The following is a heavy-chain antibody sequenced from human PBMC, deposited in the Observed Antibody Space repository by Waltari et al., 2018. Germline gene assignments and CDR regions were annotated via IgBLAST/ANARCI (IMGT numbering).Heavy chain of an antibody. CDR2: INHSGRT. CDR1: GGSFSGYY. CDR3: ARSGQLERHINDY. V-gene: IGHV4-34*01. D-gene: IGHD1-1*01. J-gene: IGHJ4*02. Sequence: QVQLQQWGAGLLKPSETLSLTCAVYGGSFSGYYWSWIRQPPGKGLEWIGEINHSGRTNYNPSLKSRVTISVDTSKNQFSLKLSSVTAADTAVYYWARSGQLERHINDYWGQGTLVTVSS.